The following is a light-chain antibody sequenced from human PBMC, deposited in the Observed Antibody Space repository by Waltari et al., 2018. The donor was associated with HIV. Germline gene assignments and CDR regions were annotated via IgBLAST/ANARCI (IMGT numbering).Light chain of an antibody. CDR3: SSYTTTSTGVL. V-gene: IGLV2-14*01. CDR2: EVS. J-gene: IGLJ3*02. Sequence: QSALTQPASVSGSPGQSITISCTGTRSDVGDYNYVSWYHQLPGKAPKLIIYEVSNRPSGVSNRFSGSKSANTASLTISVLQPEDEADFYCSSYTTTSTGVLFGGGTNLTVL. CDR1: RSDVGDYNY.